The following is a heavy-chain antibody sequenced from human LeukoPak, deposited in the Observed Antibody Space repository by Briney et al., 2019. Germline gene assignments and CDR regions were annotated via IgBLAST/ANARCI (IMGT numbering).Heavy chain of an antibody. CDR2: IYYSGST. CDR1: GGSISLYY. Sequence: SETLSLTCTFSGGSISLYYWSWIRQPPGKGLEWIGYIYYSGSTNYNPSLKSRVTISVDTSKNQFSLKLSSVTAADTAVYYCARTSAAGWFDPWGQGTLVTVSS. V-gene: IGHV4-59*01. J-gene: IGHJ5*02. CDR3: ARTSAAGWFDP. D-gene: IGHD3-10*01.